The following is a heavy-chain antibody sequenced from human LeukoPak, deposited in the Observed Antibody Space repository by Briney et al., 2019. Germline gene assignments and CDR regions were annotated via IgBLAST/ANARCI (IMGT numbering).Heavy chain of an antibody. CDR1: GFAVSSKY. CDR2: IYTGGST. J-gene: IGHJ3*02. CDR3: ARNLGTLATGGVALDI. D-gene: IGHD1-14*01. Sequence: GGSLRLSCVASGFAVSSKYMSWIRQAPGKGLEWVSVIYTGGSTHYPDSVMGRFTISRDDSKNTVSLQMNSLRAEDTAVYYCARNLGTLATGGVALDIWGQGTMVTVAS. V-gene: IGHV3-66*01.